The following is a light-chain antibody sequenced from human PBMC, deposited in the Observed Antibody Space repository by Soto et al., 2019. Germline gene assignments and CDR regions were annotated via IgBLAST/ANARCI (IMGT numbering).Light chain of an antibody. V-gene: IGKV1-5*01. Sequence: DIQMTQSPSTLSASVGDRVAITCRASQSISQWVAWYQQKPGRAPELLIYDASKLKSGVPSRFSGSGSVTEFSLTITSLQPDDSAMYYCQQYNGYSWTFGRGTKVEIK. CDR3: QQYNGYSWT. J-gene: IGKJ1*01. CDR2: DAS. CDR1: QSISQW.